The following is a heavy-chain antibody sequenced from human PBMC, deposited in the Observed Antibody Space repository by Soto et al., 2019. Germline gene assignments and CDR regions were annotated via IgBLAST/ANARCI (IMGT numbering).Heavy chain of an antibody. CDR1: GYTFTGYY. J-gene: IGHJ6*02. D-gene: IGHD3-9*01. CDR3: AREVSGYDILTGYYKPYYYGMDV. Sequence: ASVKVSCKASGYTFTGYYMHWVRQAPGQGLEWMGWINPNSGGTNYAQKFQGWVTMTRDTSISTAYMELSRLRSDDTAVYYCAREVSGYDILTGYYKPYYYGMDVWGQGTTVTSP. CDR2: INPNSGGT. V-gene: IGHV1-2*04.